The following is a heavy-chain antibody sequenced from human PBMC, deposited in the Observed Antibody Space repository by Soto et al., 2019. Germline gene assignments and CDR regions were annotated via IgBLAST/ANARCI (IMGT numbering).Heavy chain of an antibody. D-gene: IGHD4-17*01. V-gene: IGHV1-69*06. J-gene: IGHJ5*02. CDR3: ARDDYGAPNWFDP. Sequence: QVQLVQSGAEVKKPGSSVKVSCKASGGTFSSYAISWVRQAPGQGLEWMGGIIPIFGTANYAQKFQGRVTITADKSTSTVYMELSSLSSEDTAVYYCARDDYGAPNWFDPWGQGTLVSVSS. CDR1: GGTFSSYA. CDR2: IIPIFGTA.